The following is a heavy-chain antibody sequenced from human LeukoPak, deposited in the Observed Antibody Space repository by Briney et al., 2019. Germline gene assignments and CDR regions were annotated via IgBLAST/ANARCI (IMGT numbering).Heavy chain of an antibody. D-gene: IGHD3/OR15-3a*01. CDR3: ARVDWTHYGMDV. CDR2: IYYSGST. J-gene: IGHJ6*02. V-gene: IGHV4-39*07. CDR1: GGSISSSSYY. Sequence: PSETLSLTCTVSGGSISSSSYYWGWIRQPPGKGLEWIGSIYYSGSTYYNPSLKSRVTISVDTSKNQFSLKLSSVTAADTAVYYCARVDWTHYGMDVWGQGTTVTVSS.